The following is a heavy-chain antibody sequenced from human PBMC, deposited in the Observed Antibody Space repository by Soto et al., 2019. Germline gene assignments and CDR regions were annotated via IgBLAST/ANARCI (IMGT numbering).Heavy chain of an antibody. CDR2: IIPIFGSG. D-gene: IGHD1-7*01. V-gene: IGHV1-69*05. J-gene: IGHJ6*02. Sequence: QVLLEQSGAEVKKPGSSVRISCKASGGTFNNYAISWVRQAPGQGLEWVGGIIPIFGSGNYAQIFQDRVTITTDEVRTTAYMEMNSLTSEDTAIDFCARGTSSSTSYYYYALDVWGQGTTVTVSS. CDR1: GGTFNNYA. CDR3: ARGTSSSTSYYYYALDV.